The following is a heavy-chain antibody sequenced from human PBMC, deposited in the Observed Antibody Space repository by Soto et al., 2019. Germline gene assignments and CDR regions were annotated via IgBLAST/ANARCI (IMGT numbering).Heavy chain of an antibody. CDR3: ARDPSSDYYAFDI. V-gene: IGHV4-59*01. CDR1: GGSISSYY. CDR2: IYYSGST. J-gene: IGHJ3*02. Sequence: PSETLSLTCTVSGGSISSYYWSWIRQPPGKGLVWIGYIYYSGSTNYNPSLKSRVTISVDTSKNQFSLKLSSVTAADTAVYYCARDPSSDYYAFDIWGQGTMVTVSS. D-gene: IGHD4-17*01.